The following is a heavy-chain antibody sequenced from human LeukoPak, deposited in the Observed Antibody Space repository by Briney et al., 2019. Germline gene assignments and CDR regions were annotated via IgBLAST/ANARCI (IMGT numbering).Heavy chain of an antibody. V-gene: IGHV4-59*01. CDR3: ARGYYYDSSGYHPTFFDY. Sequence: SETPSLTCTVSGGSISSYYWSWIRQPPGKGLEWIGYIYYSRSTNYNPSLKSRVTISVDTSKNQFSLKLSSVTAADTAVYYCARGYYYDSSGYHPTFFDYWGQGTLVTVSS. CDR2: IYYSRST. J-gene: IGHJ4*02. CDR1: GGSISSYY. D-gene: IGHD3-22*01.